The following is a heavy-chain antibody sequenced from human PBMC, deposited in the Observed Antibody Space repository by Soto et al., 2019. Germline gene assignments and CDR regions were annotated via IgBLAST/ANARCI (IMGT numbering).Heavy chain of an antibody. CDR2: ISGSGGTT. V-gene: IGHV3-23*01. CDR3: AKDRDHIIDAFDI. J-gene: IGHJ3*02. Sequence: EVQLLESGGGLVQPGGSLRLSCAASGFTFSSYAMSWVRQAPGKGLEWVSGISGSGGTTYYEDSVKGRFTISRDSSKNTLYLQMNSLRAEDTAIYYCAKDRDHIIDAFDIWGQGTMVIVSS. CDR1: GFTFSSYA. D-gene: IGHD2-21*01.